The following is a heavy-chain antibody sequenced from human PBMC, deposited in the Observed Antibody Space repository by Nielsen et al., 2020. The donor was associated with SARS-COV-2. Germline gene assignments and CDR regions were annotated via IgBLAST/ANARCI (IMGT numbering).Heavy chain of an antibody. J-gene: IGHJ4*02. V-gene: IGHV1-8*01. CDR1: GYTFTGYD. CDR3: ARGNMITWGGVIVPRPFDS. Sequence: ASVKVSCKASGYTFTGYDINWVRQATGQGLEWMGWMNPKSGSTGYGEKFQGRVSMTRNTSISTAYLELSSLTSEDTAVYYCARGNMITWGGVIVPRPFDSWGQGTLVTVSS. CDR2: MNPKSGST. D-gene: IGHD3-16*02.